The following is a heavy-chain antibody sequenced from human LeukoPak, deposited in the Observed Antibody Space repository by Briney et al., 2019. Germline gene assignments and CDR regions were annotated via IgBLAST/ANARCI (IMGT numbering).Heavy chain of an antibody. CDR1: GYTFTGYY. D-gene: IGHD3-22*01. Sequence: WASVKVSCKASGYTFTGYYMHWVRQAPGQGLEWMGWINPNSGGTNYAQKFQGRVTMTRDTSIGSAYMELSRLRSDDSAVYYCARDESDDRSGFYYFNYWGQGTLVTVSS. V-gene: IGHV1-2*02. CDR3: ARDESDDRSGFYYFNY. J-gene: IGHJ4*02. CDR2: INPNSGGT.